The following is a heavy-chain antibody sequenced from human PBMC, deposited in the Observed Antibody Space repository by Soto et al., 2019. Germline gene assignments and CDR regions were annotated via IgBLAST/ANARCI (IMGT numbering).Heavy chain of an antibody. CDR3: AKDQGQYPITTVFDY. D-gene: IGHD3-3*01. CDR2: ISGSVGST. V-gene: IGHV3-23*01. J-gene: IGHJ4*02. CDR1: GFTFSSYA. Sequence: EVQLLESGGGLVQPGGSLRLSCAASGFTFSSYAMSWVRQAPGKGLEWVSAISGSVGSTYYADSVKGRFTISRDNSKNTLYMQMNSLRAADTAVYYCAKDQGQYPITTVFDYWGQGTLVTVSS.